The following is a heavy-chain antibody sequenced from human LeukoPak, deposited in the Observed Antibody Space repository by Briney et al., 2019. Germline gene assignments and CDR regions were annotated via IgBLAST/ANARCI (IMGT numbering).Heavy chain of an antibody. J-gene: IGHJ3*02. Sequence: GGSLRLSRAASGFIFSNYGMHWVRQAPGKGLEWVAFIRYDGSNKYYADSVKGRFTISRDNSKNTLYVQMNSLRAEDTAVYYCANSAFDIWGQGTMVTVSS. CDR2: IRYDGSNK. CDR1: GFIFSNYG. V-gene: IGHV3-30*02. CDR3: ANSAFDI.